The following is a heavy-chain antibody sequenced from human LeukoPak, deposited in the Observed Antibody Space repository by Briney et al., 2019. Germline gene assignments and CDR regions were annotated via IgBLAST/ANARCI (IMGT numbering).Heavy chain of an antibody. Sequence: VASVKVSFKASGYTFTSYYMHWVRQAPGQGLEWMGIINPSGGSTSYAQKFQGRVTMTRDTSTSTVYMELSSLRSEDTAVYYCARYCSGGSCYPRRALDYWGQGTLVTVSS. CDR1: GYTFTSYY. CDR3: ARYCSGGSCYPRRALDY. J-gene: IGHJ4*02. D-gene: IGHD2-15*01. CDR2: INPSGGST. V-gene: IGHV1-46*01.